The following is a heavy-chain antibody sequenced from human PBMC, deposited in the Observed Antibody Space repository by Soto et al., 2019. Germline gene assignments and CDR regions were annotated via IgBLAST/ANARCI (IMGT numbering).Heavy chain of an antibody. Sequence: ASVKVSCKASGGTFSSYAISWVRQAPGQGLEWMGGIIPIFGTANYAQKFQGRVTITADESTSTAYMELSSLRSEDTAVYYCARDSDYGSGSYYNPWYFDYWGQGTLVTVSS. CDR3: ARDSDYGSGSYYNPWYFDY. D-gene: IGHD3-10*01. CDR2: IIPIFGTA. V-gene: IGHV1-69*13. J-gene: IGHJ4*02. CDR1: GGTFSSYA.